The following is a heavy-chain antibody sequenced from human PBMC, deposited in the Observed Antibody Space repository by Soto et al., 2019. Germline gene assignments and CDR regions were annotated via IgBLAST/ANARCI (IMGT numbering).Heavy chain of an antibody. CDR3: AKDPYSTDAFDI. Sequence: EVQLLESGGGLVQPGGSLRLSCAASGFTFSSYAMSWVRQAPGKGLEWVSAISGSGGGTYYADSVKGRFTISRDNSKNTLYLQMNSLRAEDTAVYYCAKDPYSTDAFDIWGQGTMVTVSS. CDR1: GFTFSSYA. J-gene: IGHJ3*02. D-gene: IGHD6-13*01. V-gene: IGHV3-23*01. CDR2: ISGSGGGT.